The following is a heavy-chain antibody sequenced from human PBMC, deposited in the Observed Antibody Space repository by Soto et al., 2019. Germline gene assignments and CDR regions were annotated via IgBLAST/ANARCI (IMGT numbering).Heavy chain of an antibody. V-gene: IGHV3-30*18. D-gene: IGHD3-3*01. Sequence: GALRLSYAASGFTFSSYGMHWVRQAPGKGLEWVAVISYDGSNKYYADSVKGRFTISRDNSKNTLYLQMNSLRAEDTAVYYCAKDRRITIFGVPHSWGQGTLVTVSS. CDR3: AKDRRITIFGVPHS. J-gene: IGHJ4*02. CDR1: GFTFSSYG. CDR2: ISYDGSNK.